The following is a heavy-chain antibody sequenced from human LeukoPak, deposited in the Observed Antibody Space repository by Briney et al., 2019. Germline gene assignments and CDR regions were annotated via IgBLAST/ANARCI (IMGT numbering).Heavy chain of an antibody. CDR1: GYTFTSYG. J-gene: IGHJ4*02. Sequence: SVKVSCTASGYTFTSYGINWVRQAPGQGLEWMGWISGHNGHTNYVQKMQGRVTMTTDTSTNTAYMELRNLTSDDTAVYYCARGPGIAVAGVFDYWGQGSRVTVSS. D-gene: IGHD6-19*01. V-gene: IGHV1-18*01. CDR2: ISGHNGHT. CDR3: ARGPGIAVAGVFDY.